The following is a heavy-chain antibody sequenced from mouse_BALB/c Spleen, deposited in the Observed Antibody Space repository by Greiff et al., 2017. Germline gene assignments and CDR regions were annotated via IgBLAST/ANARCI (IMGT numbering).Heavy chain of an antibody. D-gene: IGHD2-1*01. Sequence: VQRVESGPELVKPGASVKISCKASGYAFSSSWMNWVKQRPGQGLEWIGRIYPGDGDTNYNGKFKGKATLTADKSSSTAYMQLSSLTSVDSAVYFCARFYYGKGYFDYWGQGTTLTVSS. CDR1: GYAFSSSW. CDR3: ARFYYGKGYFDY. V-gene: IGHV1-82*01. CDR2: IYPGDGDT. J-gene: IGHJ2*01.